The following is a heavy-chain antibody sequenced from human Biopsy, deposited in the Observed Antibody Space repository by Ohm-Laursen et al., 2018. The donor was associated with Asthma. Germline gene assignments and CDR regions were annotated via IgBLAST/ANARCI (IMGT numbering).Heavy chain of an antibody. CDR1: GFTFSNYG. J-gene: IGHJ4*02. Sequence: SSLRLSCAAFGFTFSNYGMHWVRQAPGKGLEWVAVISFDGSNKDFADSVKGRFTISRDNSKNTMYLEMNSLRAEDTAVYYCPKDVFPGWEVRRGPENWGQGTLVTVSS. D-gene: IGHD1-26*01. CDR3: PKDVFPGWEVRRGPEN. V-gene: IGHV3-30*18. CDR2: ISFDGSNK.